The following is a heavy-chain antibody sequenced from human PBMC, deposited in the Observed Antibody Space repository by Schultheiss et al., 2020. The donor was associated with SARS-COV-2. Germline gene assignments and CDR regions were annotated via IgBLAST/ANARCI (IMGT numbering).Heavy chain of an antibody. CDR3: ARDQYYDILTGSMGNYFDY. D-gene: IGHD3-9*01. J-gene: IGHJ4*02. CDR2: INHSGST. CDR1: GGSISSYY. Sequence: SETLSLTCTVSGGSISSYYWSWIRQPPGKGLEWIGEINHSGSTNYNPSLKSRVTISVDTSKNQFSLKLSSVTAADTAVYYCARDQYYDILTGSMGNYFDYWGQGTLVTVSS. V-gene: IGHV4-59*01.